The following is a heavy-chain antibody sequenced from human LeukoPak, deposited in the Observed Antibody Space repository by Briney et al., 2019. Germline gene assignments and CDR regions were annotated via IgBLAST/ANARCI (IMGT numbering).Heavy chain of an antibody. Sequence: GGSLRLSCAASGFTFSNYGMHWVRQAPGKGLEWVAVIWYDGSNKYYADSVKGRFTISRDNSKNTLYLQMNSLRAEDTAVYYCARYCSGGSCYYLHYYGMDVWGQGTTVTVSS. CDR3: ARYCSGGSCYYLHYYGMDV. CDR1: GFTFSNYG. J-gene: IGHJ6*02. CDR2: IWYDGSNK. D-gene: IGHD2-15*01. V-gene: IGHV3-33*01.